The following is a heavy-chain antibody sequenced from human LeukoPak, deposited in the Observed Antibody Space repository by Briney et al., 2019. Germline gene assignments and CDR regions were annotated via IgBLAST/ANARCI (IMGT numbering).Heavy chain of an antibody. Sequence: SETLSLTCAVYGGSFSGDYWSWIRQPPGKGLEWIGEIYHSVRTNYNPSLKSRVTISVDTSKNQFSLKLSSVTAADTAVYYCARMSIAARVARLFDYWGQGTLVTVSS. D-gene: IGHD6-6*01. CDR2: IYHSVRT. V-gene: IGHV4-34*01. CDR1: GGSFSGDY. CDR3: ARMSIAARVARLFDY. J-gene: IGHJ4*02.